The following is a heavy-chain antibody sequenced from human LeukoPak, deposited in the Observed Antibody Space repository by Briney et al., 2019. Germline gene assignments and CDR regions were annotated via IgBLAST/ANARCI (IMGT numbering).Heavy chain of an antibody. D-gene: IGHD5-18*01. CDR3: ASSVKVDTAMGDAFDI. CDR2: MNPNSGNT. Sequence: ASVRVSCKASRYAFTSYDINWVRQATGQGLEWMGWMNPNSGNTGYAQKFQGRVTMTRNTSITTAYMELTSLRSEDTAVYYCASSVKVDTAMGDAFDIWGQGTMVTVSS. V-gene: IGHV1-8*01. J-gene: IGHJ3*02. CDR1: RYAFTSYD.